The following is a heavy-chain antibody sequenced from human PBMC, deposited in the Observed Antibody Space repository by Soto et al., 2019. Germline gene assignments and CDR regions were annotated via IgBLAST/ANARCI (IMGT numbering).Heavy chain of an antibody. CDR2: INHSGST. CDR1: GGSFSGYY. CDR3: ARGSRRYDFWSGYYAGHDY. D-gene: IGHD3-3*01. V-gene: IGHV4-34*01. Sequence: QVQLQQWGAGLLKPSETLSLTCAVYGGSFSGYYWIWIRQPPGKGLEWIGEINHSGSTNYNPSLKSRVTISVDTSKNQFSLKLSSVTAADTAVYYCARGSRRYDFWSGYYAGHDYWGLGTLVTVSS. J-gene: IGHJ4*02.